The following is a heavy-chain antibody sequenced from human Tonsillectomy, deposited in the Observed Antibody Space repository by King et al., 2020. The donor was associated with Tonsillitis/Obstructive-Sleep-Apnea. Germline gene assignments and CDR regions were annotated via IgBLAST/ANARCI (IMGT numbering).Heavy chain of an antibody. CDR1: GSSFSDYY. CDR2: ISGSSTYT. J-gene: IGHJ3*01. CDR3: ARGGGYCSSTGCYLGAYDV. V-gene: IGHV3-11*05. Sequence: VQLVESGGGLVKTGGSLRLSCVASGSSFSDYYMTWIRQAPGKGLEWIPYISGSSTYTNYADSVKGRFTISRDNAKNSLYLQMNSLRVEDTALYYCARGGGYCSSTGCYLGAYDVWGQGTTVTVSS. D-gene: IGHD2-2*01.